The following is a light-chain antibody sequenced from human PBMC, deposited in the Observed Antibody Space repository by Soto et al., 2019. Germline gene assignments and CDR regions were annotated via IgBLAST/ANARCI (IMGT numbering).Light chain of an antibody. CDR2: GAS. V-gene: IGKV3-20*01. J-gene: IGKJ1*01. CDR3: QQDDSLPRT. Sequence: EIVLTQSPGTLSLSPGERATLSCRASQSVISSHLAWYQQKPGQAPRLLIYGASSRATGIPDRFSGSGSGTDFTLTINRLEPEDFAVYYCQQDDSLPRTFGPGTKVEIK. CDR1: QSVISSH.